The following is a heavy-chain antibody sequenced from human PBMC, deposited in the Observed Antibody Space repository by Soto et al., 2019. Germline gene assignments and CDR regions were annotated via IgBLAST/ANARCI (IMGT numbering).Heavy chain of an antibody. Sequence: EVQLLESGGGLIQPGGSLRLSCAASGFTFSGSAMHWVRQASGKGLEWVGRIRSKANSYATAYAASVKGRFTISRDDSKNTAYLQMNSLKTEDTAVYYCTRVTDGPAGYWGQGTLVTVSS. V-gene: IGHV3-73*01. CDR3: TRVTDGPAGY. J-gene: IGHJ4*02. CDR1: GFTFSGSA. CDR2: IRSKANSYAT. D-gene: IGHD6-13*01.